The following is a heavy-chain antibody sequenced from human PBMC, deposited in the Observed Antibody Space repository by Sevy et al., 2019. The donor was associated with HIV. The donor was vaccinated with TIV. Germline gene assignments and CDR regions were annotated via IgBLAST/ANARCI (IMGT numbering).Heavy chain of an antibody. CDR3: AGQPPRRLRYTTDY. D-gene: IGHD5-12*01. Sequence: ASVKVSCKASGYTFTGYYMHWVRQAPGQGLEWMGRINPNSGGTNYAQKFQGRVTMTRDTSISTAYMELSRLRSDDTAVYYCAGQPPRRLRYTTDYWGQGTLVTVSS. J-gene: IGHJ4*02. CDR1: GYTFTGYY. CDR2: INPNSGGT. V-gene: IGHV1-2*06.